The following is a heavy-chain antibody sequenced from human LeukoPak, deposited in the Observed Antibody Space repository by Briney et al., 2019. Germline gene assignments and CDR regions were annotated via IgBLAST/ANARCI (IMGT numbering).Heavy chain of an antibody. CDR2: IIPIFGTA. V-gene: IGHV1-69*05. CDR3: AESTIFGVVTHHDAFDI. J-gene: IGHJ3*02. D-gene: IGHD3-3*01. Sequence: SVKVSCKASGGTFSSYAISWVRQAPGQGLEWMGGIIPIFGTANYAQKFQGRVTITTDESTSTAYMELSSLRSEDTAVYYCAESTIFGVVTHHDAFDIWGQGTMVTVSS. CDR1: GGTFSSYA.